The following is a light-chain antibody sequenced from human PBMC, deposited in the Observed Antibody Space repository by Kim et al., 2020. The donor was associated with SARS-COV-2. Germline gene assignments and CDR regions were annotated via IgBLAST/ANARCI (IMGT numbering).Light chain of an antibody. CDR1: SGTFASSD. CDR2: EDY. V-gene: IGLV6-57*03. Sequence: GRTVTISCTRSSGTFASSDVQWFQQRPGSVPTIVSFEDYQRPSGVPDRFSGSVDSSSNSASLTISGLKTEDEGDYYCQSYDDTTVVFGGGTQLTVL. J-gene: IGLJ2*01. CDR3: QSYDDTTVV.